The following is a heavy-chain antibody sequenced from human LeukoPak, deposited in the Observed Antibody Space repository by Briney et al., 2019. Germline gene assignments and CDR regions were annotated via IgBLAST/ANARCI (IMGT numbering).Heavy chain of an antibody. Sequence: RSLRLSCAASGFTFSSYAMHWVRQAPGKGLEWVAVISYDGSNKYYADSVKGRFTISRDNSKNTLYLHMNSLRAEDTAVYYCARDGGSSSWPTSSFDYWGQGTLVTVSS. CDR1: GFTFSSYA. V-gene: IGHV3-30*01. J-gene: IGHJ4*02. D-gene: IGHD6-13*01. CDR3: ARDGGSSSWPTSSFDY. CDR2: ISYDGSNK.